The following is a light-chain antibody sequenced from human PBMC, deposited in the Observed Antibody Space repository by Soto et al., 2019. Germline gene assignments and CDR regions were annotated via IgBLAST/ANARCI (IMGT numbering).Light chain of an antibody. Sequence: QSVLTQPPSVSGAPGQRVTISCTGSSSNIGAGYGVHWYQQLPGTAPKLLIYGNSNRPSGVPDRFSGSKSGTSASLAITGLQAEDEAEYYCQSYDSSLSGWVFGGGTKVTVL. CDR1: SSNIGAGYG. CDR2: GNS. CDR3: QSYDSSLSGWV. V-gene: IGLV1-40*01. J-gene: IGLJ3*02.